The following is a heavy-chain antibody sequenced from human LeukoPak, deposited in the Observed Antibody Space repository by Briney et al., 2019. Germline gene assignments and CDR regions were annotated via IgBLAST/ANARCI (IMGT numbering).Heavy chain of an antibody. CDR2: INPNSGGT. J-gene: IGHJ5*02. V-gene: IGHV1-2*02. CDR3: ARDSQLQLPNNWFDP. CDR1: GYTFTSYY. D-gene: IGHD1-1*01. Sequence: GASVKVSCKASGYTFTSYYMHWVRQAPGQGLEWMGWINPNSGGTNYAQKFQGRVTMTRDTSISTAYMELSRLRSDDTAVYYCARDSQLQLPNNWFDPWGQGTLVTVSS.